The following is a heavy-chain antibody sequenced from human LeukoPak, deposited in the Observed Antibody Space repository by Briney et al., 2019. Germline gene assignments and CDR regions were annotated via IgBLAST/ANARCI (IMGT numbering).Heavy chain of an antibody. D-gene: IGHD2-2*01. J-gene: IGHJ3*02. Sequence: GGSLRLSCAASGFTFTTYAMSWVRQAPGKGLEWVSATSGSGGRTYYADSVKGRFTISRDNSKNTLNLQMNSLRAEDTAVYYCARARGYCSSTSCYGGAFDIWGQGTMVTVSS. CDR2: TSGSGGRT. CDR3: ARARGYCSSTSCYGGAFDI. CDR1: GFTFTTYA. V-gene: IGHV3-23*01.